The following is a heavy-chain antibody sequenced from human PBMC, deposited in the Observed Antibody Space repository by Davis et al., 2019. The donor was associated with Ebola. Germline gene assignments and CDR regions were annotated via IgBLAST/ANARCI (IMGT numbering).Heavy chain of an antibody. CDR3: ARDQLLYDGMDV. D-gene: IGHD2-21*01. V-gene: IGHV3-33*08. CDR1: GSTSSRYA. J-gene: IGHJ6*02. Sequence: GGSLRLSCAAYGSTSSRYAMHRGRQGPGKGLEGVAVIWYDGSNKYYADPVKGRFTISRDNSKNTLYLQMNSLRAEDTSVYYCARDQLLYDGMDVWGQGTTVTVSS. CDR2: IWYDGSNK.